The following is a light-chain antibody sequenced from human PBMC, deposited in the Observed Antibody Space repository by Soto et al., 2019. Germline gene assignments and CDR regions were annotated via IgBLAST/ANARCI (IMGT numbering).Light chain of an antibody. Sequence: QSVMTQPASVSVSPGQSVTISCTGPTIDVDSSNYVSWYQQHPGKAPKLMIYDVSERPSGVPDRFSGSKSGSTASLTISGLQAEDEADYYCCSYATTFYVFGRWTNVTVL. CDR3: CSYATTFYV. J-gene: IGLJ1*01. CDR2: DVS. V-gene: IGLV2-11*01. CDR1: TIDVDSSNY.